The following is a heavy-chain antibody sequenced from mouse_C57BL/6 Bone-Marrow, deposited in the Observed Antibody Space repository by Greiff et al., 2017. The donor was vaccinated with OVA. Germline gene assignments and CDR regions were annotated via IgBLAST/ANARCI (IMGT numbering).Heavy chain of an antibody. CDR2: INPGSGGT. CDR3: ARSHDGYYFWFAY. Sequence: QVQLQQSGAELVRPGTSVTVSCKASGYAFTNYLIEWVKQRPGQGLEWIGVINPGSGGTNYNEKFKGKATLTADKSSSTAYMQLSSLTSEDSAVYFCARSHDGYYFWFAYWGQGTLVTVSA. D-gene: IGHD2-3*01. CDR1: GYAFTNYL. V-gene: IGHV1-54*01. J-gene: IGHJ3*01.